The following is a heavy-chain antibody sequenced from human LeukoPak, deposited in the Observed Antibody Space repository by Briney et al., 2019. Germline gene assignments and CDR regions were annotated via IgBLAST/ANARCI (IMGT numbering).Heavy chain of an antibody. CDR3: ARESSGWGNWFDP. D-gene: IGHD6-19*01. Sequence: PSETLSLTCTVSGGSISSYYWSWIRQPPGKGLERIGYIYYSGSTNYNPSLKSRVTISVDTSKNQFSLKLSSVTAADTAVYYCARESSGWGNWFDPWGQGTLVTVSS. CDR2: IYYSGST. CDR1: GGSISSYY. J-gene: IGHJ5*02. V-gene: IGHV4-59*01.